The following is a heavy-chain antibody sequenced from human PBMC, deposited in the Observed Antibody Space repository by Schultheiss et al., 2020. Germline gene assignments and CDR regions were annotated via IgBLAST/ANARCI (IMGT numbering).Heavy chain of an antibody. D-gene: IGHD6-19*01. CDR1: GYSFTSYW. Sequence: GESLKISCKGSGYSFTSYWISWVRQMPGKGLEWMGRIDPSDSYTNYSPSFQGHVTISADKSISTAYLQWSSLKASDTAMYYCASQARYSSGWYYFDYWGQGTLVTVAS. V-gene: IGHV5-10-1*01. J-gene: IGHJ4*02. CDR3: ASQARYSSGWYYFDY. CDR2: IDPSDSYT.